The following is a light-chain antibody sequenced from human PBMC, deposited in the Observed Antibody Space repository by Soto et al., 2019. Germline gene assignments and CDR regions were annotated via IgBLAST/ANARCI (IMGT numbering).Light chain of an antibody. J-gene: IGKJ1*01. CDR2: RAS. V-gene: IGKV3-15*01. CDR3: QKYDTAPLT. Sequence: IVMTQSPATLSVSPGERATLSRRASQNIYSNVAWYKKRTGQAPRILIYRASTRATGIPARFSGSGSGTEFTLTISSLQPEDVATYYCQKYDTAPLTFGQGTKVDI. CDR1: QNIYSN.